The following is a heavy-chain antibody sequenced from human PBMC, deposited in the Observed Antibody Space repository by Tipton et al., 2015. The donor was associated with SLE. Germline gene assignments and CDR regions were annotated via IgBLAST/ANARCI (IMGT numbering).Heavy chain of an antibody. Sequence: TLSLTCAVYGGSFSSHYWSWIRQPPGKGLEWIGYIYYSGSTNYNPSLKSRVTISVDTSKNQFSLKLSSVTAADTAVYYCARFNGVRTGFDYWGQGTLVTVSS. J-gene: IGHJ4*02. V-gene: IGHV4-59*11. CDR1: GGSFSSHY. D-gene: IGHD3-10*01. CDR3: ARFNGVRTGFDY. CDR2: IYYSGST.